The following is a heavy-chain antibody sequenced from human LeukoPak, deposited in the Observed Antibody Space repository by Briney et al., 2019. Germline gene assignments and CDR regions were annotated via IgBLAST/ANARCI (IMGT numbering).Heavy chain of an antibody. CDR3: ARARTLSSTWYYYFDY. CDR1: DGSISSYY. D-gene: IGHD6-13*01. CDR2: IYYSGST. J-gene: IGHJ4*02. Sequence: SETLSLTCTVSDGSISSYYWSWIRQPPGKGLEWIGYIYYSGSTNYNPSLKSRVTISVDTSKNQFSLKLSSVTAADTAVYYCARARTLSSTWYYYFDYWGQGTLVTVSS. V-gene: IGHV4-59*01.